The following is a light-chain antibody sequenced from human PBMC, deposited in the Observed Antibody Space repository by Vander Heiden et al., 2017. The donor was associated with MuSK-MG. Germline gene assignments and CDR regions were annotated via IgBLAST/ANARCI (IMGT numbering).Light chain of an antibody. CDR1: QSISSY. CDR2: AAS. V-gene: IGKV1-39*01. CDR3: QQRDSTPYT. Sequence: DIQMTQSPSSLSASVGDRVTITCRASQSISSYLNWYQQKPGKAPKLLIYAASSLQSGVPSRFSGSGSGTDFTLSISRLLPEDFATYYCQQRDSTPYTFGQGTKLEIK. J-gene: IGKJ2*01.